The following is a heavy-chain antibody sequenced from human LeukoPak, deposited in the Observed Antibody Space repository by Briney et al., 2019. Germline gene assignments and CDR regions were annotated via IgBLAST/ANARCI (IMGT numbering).Heavy chain of an antibody. CDR1: GGSISSYY. CDR2: IYYSGST. D-gene: IGHD6-19*01. Sequence: SETLSLTCTVSGGSISSYYWSWIRQPPGKGLEWIGYIYYSGSTNYNPSLKSRVTISVDTSKNQFSLKLSSVTAADTAVYYCARARTDSSGWYWRLPGYYFDYWGQGTLVTVSS. J-gene: IGHJ4*02. CDR3: ARARTDSSGWYWRLPGYYFDY. V-gene: IGHV4-59*01.